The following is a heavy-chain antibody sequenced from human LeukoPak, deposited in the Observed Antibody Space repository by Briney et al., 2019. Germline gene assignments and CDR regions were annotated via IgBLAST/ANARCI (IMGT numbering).Heavy chain of an antibody. CDR2: ISYYGSNK. V-gene: IGHV3-30*14. D-gene: IGHD1-26*01. J-gene: IGHJ4*02. CDR3: ARGTFSPQGSYFGH. Sequence: QPGRSLRLSCAASGFTFSSYAMHWVRQAPGKGLEWVAVISYYGSNKYYADPVKGRFTISRDTSKNTLSLQMNSLRVEDTALYYCARGTFSPQGSYFGHWGQGILVTVSS. CDR1: GFTFSSYA.